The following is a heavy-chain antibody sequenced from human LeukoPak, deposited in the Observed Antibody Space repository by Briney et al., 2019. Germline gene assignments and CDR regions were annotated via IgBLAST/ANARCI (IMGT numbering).Heavy chain of an antibody. CDR1: GYTFTSYD. CDR3: ARARIRGYNWFDP. CDR2: MNPNSGNT. J-gene: IGHJ5*02. Sequence: ASVKVSCKASGYTFTSYDINWVRQATGQGLEWMGWMNPNSGNTGYAQKFQGRVSITRNSSISTAYMELSSLRSEDTAVYYCARARIRGYNWFDPWGQGTLVTVSS. V-gene: IGHV1-8*03. D-gene: IGHD1-14*01.